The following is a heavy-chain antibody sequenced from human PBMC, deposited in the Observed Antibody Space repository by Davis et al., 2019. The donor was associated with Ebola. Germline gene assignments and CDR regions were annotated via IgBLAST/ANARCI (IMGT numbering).Heavy chain of an antibody. CDR1: GFTFSSYA. CDR2: ISYDGSNK. J-gene: IGHJ4*02. Sequence: GESLKISCAASGFTFSSYAMHWVRQAPGKGLEWVAVISYDGSNKYYADSVKGRFTISRDNSKNTLYLQMNSLRAEDTAVYYCAREGPDGYWGQGTLVTVSS. CDR3: AREGPDGY. V-gene: IGHV3-30-3*01.